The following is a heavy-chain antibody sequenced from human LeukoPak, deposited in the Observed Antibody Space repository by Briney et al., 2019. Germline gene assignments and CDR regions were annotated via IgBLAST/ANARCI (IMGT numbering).Heavy chain of an antibody. V-gene: IGHV3-7*01. CDR3: VVTTRSRSFDY. CDR2: INQDGRDK. D-gene: IGHD1-1*01. CDR1: GFTFSNYW. J-gene: IGHJ4*02. Sequence: TAGSLRLSCAASGFTFSNYWMTWLRRAPGKGLEGVALINQDGRDKKYVDSVKGRFSVSRDNAENSVFLQMDSLRAEDTAFYYCVVTTRSRSFDYWGQGTLVTVSS.